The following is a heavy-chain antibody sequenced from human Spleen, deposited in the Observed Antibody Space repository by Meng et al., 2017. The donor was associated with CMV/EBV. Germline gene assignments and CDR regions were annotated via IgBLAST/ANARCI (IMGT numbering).Heavy chain of an antibody. CDR2: IYYSGTS. J-gene: IGHJ4*02. D-gene: IGHD5-12*01. Sequence: SETLSLTCSVSGGSISTSVYYWGWIRQPPGKGLEWIGNIYYSGTSYYNPSLKSRVTISVDTSKNQFSLKLSSVTAADTAVYYCARGFEYRYSGYDLWGAWGQGTLVTVSS. CDR1: GGSISTSVYY. V-gene: IGHV4-39*07. CDR3: ARGFEYRYSGYDLWGA.